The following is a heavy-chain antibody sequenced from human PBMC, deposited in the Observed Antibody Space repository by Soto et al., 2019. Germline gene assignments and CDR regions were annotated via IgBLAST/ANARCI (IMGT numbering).Heavy chain of an antibody. CDR1: GYTFTSYG. CDR2: ISAYNGDT. D-gene: IGHD6-13*01. Sequence: QVQLVQSGAEVKKPGASVKVSCKASGYTFTSYGISWVRQAPGQGLEWMGWISAYNGDTNYAQKLQGRVTMTTDTPTNTAYMELRSLRSDGTAVYYCAGGVAAVQVVDYWGQGTLVTVSS. J-gene: IGHJ4*02. CDR3: AGGVAAVQVVDY. V-gene: IGHV1-18*01.